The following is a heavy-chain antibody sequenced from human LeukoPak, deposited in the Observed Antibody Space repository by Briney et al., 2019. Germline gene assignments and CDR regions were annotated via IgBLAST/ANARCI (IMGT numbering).Heavy chain of an antibody. CDR1: GFTFSSYA. V-gene: IGHV3-23*01. CDR2: ISGSGGST. CDR3: AKGVIAVAGTGSRFDY. Sequence: RSLRLSCAASGFTFSSYAMSWVRQAPGKGLEWVSAISGSGGSTYYADSVKGRFTISRDNSKNTLYLQMNSLRAEDTAVYYCAKGVIAVAGTGSRFDYWGQGTLVTVSS. D-gene: IGHD6-19*01. J-gene: IGHJ4*02.